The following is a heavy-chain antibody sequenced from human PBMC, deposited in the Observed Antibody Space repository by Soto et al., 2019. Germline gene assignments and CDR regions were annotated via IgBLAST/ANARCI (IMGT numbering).Heavy chain of an antibody. J-gene: IGHJ4*02. CDR1: GYSFTSYG. V-gene: IGHV1-18*01. CDR3: GRGQWLAENDS. Sequence: QVQVVQSGAEVKKPGASVKVSCKASGYSFTSYGINWVRQAPGQGLEWMGWISGYSGNTNYAQKFQGKVTMTTDTSSSPAVMDLRNLRSDDTAVYYCGRGQWLAENDSLGQGTLVTVSS. D-gene: IGHD6-19*01. CDR2: ISGYSGNT.